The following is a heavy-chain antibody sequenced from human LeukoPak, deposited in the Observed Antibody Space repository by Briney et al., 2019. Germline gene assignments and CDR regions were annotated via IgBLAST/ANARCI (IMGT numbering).Heavy chain of an antibody. J-gene: IGHJ1*01. CDR2: ISGSGGST. V-gene: IGHV3-23*01. D-gene: IGHD2-15*01. CDR3: AKNVVVPGYFQH. CDR1: GFTFSSYA. Sequence: GGSLRLSCAASGFTFSSYAMSWVRQAPGKGLEWVSAISGSGGSTYYADSVKGRFTISRDNPKNTLYLQMNSLRAEDTAVYYCAKNVVVPGYFQHWGQGTLVTVSS.